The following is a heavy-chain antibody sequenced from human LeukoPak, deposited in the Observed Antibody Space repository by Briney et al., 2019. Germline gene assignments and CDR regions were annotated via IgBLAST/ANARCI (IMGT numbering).Heavy chain of an antibody. J-gene: IGHJ4*02. CDR2: ISAYNGNT. D-gene: IGHD3-9*01. Sequence: ASVKVSCKASGYTFTSYGISWVRQAPGQGLEWMGWISAYNGNTNYAQKLQGRVTMTTDTSTSTAYMELRSLRSDDTAVYYCARDPKTYYDILTDPSLDYWGQGTLVAVSS. V-gene: IGHV1-18*01. CDR3: ARDPKTYYDILTDPSLDY. CDR1: GYTFTSYG.